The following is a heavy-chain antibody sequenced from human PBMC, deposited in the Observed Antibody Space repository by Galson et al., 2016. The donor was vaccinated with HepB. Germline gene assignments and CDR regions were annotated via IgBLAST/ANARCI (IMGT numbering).Heavy chain of an antibody. CDR2: ISGSGGST. V-gene: IGHV3-23*01. D-gene: IGHD3-16*01. CDR1: GFTFSSYA. CDR3: AKYRAYHFDY. J-gene: IGHJ4*02. Sequence: SLRLSCAASGFTFSSYAMSWVRQAPGKGLEWVSVISGSGGSTYYADSVKGRFTISRDNAKNSLYLQINSLRAEDTAVYYCAKYRAYHFDYWGQGTLVTVSS.